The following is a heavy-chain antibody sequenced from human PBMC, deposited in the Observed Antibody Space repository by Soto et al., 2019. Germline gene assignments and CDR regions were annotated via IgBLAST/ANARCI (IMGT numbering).Heavy chain of an antibody. CDR3: AKDFGAWSDS. CDR1: GFAFSTYG. D-gene: IGHD6-19*01. CDR2: IAYDGTEK. V-gene: IGHV3-30*18. J-gene: IGHJ5*02. Sequence: QVHLVESGGGVVQPGRSLTISCVGSGFAFSTYGMHWVRQAPAKGLEWVALIAYDGTEKYYADSVKGRFSISRDNSKQTLSLQLDSLRPEDTAVYDCAKDFGAWSDSWGQGTLVNVSS.